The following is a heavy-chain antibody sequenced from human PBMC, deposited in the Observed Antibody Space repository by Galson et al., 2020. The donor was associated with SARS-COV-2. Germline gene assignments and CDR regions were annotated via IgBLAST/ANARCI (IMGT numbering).Heavy chain of an antibody. CDR2: IYTTGST. V-gene: IGHV4-61*02. J-gene: IGHJ5*02. CDR1: GESINSGTSY. Sequence: SEPLSLTCTVSGESINSGTSYWNWIRQPAGKGLEWIGRIYTTGSTDYSPSLKSRVTISADTSKNQFSLRLSSVTAADTAVYYCSRERTGRRWFDPWGQGTLVTVSS. CDR3: SRERTGRRWFDP. D-gene: IGHD7-27*01.